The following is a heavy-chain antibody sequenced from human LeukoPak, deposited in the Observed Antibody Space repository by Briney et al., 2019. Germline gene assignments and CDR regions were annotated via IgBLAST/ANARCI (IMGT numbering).Heavy chain of an antibody. V-gene: IGHV3-23*01. Sequence: GGSLRLSCAASGFTFSSYAMSWVRQAPGKGLEWVSAISGSGGSTYYADSVKGRFTISRDNSKNTLYLQMNSLRAEDTAVYYCAKDRRPVVVVAALFDYWGQGTLVTVSS. CDR1: GFTFSSYA. J-gene: IGHJ4*02. CDR2: ISGSGGST. D-gene: IGHD2-15*01. CDR3: AKDRRPVVVVAALFDY.